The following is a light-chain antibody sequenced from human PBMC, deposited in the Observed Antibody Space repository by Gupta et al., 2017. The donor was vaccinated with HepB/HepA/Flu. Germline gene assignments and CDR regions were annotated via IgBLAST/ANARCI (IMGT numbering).Light chain of an antibody. V-gene: IGKV1-6*01. CDR3: RQEDNYPWT. CDR1: QGIRND. Sequence: AIQMTQSPSSLSASVGDRVTITCRASQGIRNDLGWYQQKPGKAPKLLIYAASSLQSGVPSRFSGSGSGTDFTLTTSSLQPEDFATYYCRQEDNYPWTFGQGTKVEIK. CDR2: AAS. J-gene: IGKJ1*01.